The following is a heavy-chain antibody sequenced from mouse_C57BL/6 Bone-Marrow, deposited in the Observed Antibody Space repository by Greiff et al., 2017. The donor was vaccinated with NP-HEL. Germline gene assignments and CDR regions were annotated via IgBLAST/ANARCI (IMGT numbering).Heavy chain of an antibody. CDR3: VRQGYDGYYLDY. CDR2: IRSKRNNYAT. CDR1: GFSFNTYA. V-gene: IGHV10-1*01. Sequence: EVHLVESGGGLVQPKGSLKLSCAASGFSFNTYAMNWVRQAPGKGLEWVARIRSKRNNYATYYADSLKDRFTISRDDSESMLYLQMNNLKTEDTAMYYCVRQGYDGYYLDYWGQGTTLTVSS. J-gene: IGHJ2*01. D-gene: IGHD2-3*01.